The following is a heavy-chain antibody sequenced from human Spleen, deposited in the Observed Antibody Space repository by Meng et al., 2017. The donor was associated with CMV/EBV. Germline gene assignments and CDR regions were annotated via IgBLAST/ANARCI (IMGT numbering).Heavy chain of an antibody. V-gene: IGHV3-21*01. Sequence: GGSLRLSCAASGFTFSSYSMNWVRQAPGKGLEWVSSISSSSSYIYYADSVKGRFTISRDNAKNSLYLQMNSLRAEDTAVYFCARAFGYNYYAMDVWGQGTTVTVSS. D-gene: IGHD3-3*02. J-gene: IGHJ6*02. CDR1: GFTFSSYS. CDR3: ARAFGYNYYAMDV. CDR2: ISSSSSYI.